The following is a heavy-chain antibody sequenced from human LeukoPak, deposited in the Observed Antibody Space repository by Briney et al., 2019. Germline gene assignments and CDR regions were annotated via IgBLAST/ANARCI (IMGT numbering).Heavy chain of an antibody. CDR2: IVSKGAGGTT. CDR1: GLTFRDAW. J-gene: IGHJ4*02. Sequence: GGSLRLSCVVSGLTFRDAWLVWVRQAPGKGLEWIGRIVSKGAGGTTDYGAAVKGRFTISRDDSENTMYLQMSSLQTEDTAMYYCVWMNTINMLGLWGQGTLVTVSS. D-gene: IGHD3-10*01. V-gene: IGHV3-15*04. CDR3: VWMNTINMLGL.